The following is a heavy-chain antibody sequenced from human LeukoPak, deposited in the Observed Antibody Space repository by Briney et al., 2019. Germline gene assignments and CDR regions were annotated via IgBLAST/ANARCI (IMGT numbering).Heavy chain of an antibody. CDR3: ARVITPYYYDSSGSYYFDY. CDR2: IYYSGST. CDR1: GGSISSYC. Sequence: SETLSLICTVSGGSISSYCWSWIRQPPGKGLEWIGYIYYSGSTNYNPSLKSRVTISVDTSKNQFSLKLSSVTAADTAVYYCARVITPYYYDSSGSYYFDYWGQGTLVTVSS. V-gene: IGHV4-59*01. D-gene: IGHD3-22*01. J-gene: IGHJ4*02.